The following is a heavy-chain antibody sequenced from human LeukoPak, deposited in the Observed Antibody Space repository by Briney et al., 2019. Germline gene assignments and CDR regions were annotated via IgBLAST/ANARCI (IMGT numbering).Heavy chain of an antibody. CDR3: ARVLFGVVPIHYYYYYGMDV. CDR1: GYTYTSYD. D-gene: IGHD3-3*01. Sequence: ASVKVSCKASGYTYTSYDINWVRQATGQGLEWMGWMNPNSGNTGYALKFQGRVTMTRNTSISTAYMELSSLRSEDTAVYYCARVLFGVVPIHYYYYYGMDVWGQGTTVTVSS. V-gene: IGHV1-8*01. CDR2: MNPNSGNT. J-gene: IGHJ6*02.